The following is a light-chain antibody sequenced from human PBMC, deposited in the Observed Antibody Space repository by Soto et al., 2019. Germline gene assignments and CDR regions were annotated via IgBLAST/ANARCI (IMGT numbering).Light chain of an antibody. CDR1: QRVSTY. Sequence: EIVLTQSPATLSLSPGERATLSCRASQRVSTYLAWYQQKPGQAPRLLIYDASSRATGIPARFSGSGSGTDFTLTISSLEPEDFAVYYCQQRSNWPITFGQGTRLEI. J-gene: IGKJ5*01. CDR3: QQRSNWPIT. CDR2: DAS. V-gene: IGKV3-11*01.